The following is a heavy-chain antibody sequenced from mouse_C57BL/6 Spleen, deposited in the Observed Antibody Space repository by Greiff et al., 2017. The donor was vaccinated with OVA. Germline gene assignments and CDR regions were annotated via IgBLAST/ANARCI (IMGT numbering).Heavy chain of an antibody. CDR1: GFTFSDYG. D-gene: IGHD1-1*01. CDR3: ATGGGSSSWFAY. J-gene: IGHJ3*01. Sequence: EVMLVESGGGLVKPGGSLKLSCAASGFTFSDYGMHWVRQAPEKGLEWVAYISSGSSTIYYADTLQGRFTFSRDNAKNTLFLQMTSLRAEDTAMYYCATGGGSSSWFAYWGQGTLATVSA. CDR2: ISSGSSTI. V-gene: IGHV5-17*01.